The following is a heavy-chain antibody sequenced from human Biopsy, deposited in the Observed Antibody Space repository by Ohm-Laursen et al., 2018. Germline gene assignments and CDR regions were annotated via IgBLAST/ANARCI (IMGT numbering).Heavy chain of an antibody. CDR1: GYTFTDYF. CDR3: ARELGDFWGGRQFDF. J-gene: IGHJ5*01. CDR2: IDTINGGT. V-gene: IGHV1-2*02. D-gene: IGHD3-3*01. Sequence: ASVTVSCKTSGYTFTDYFVHWVRQAPGQGLEWMGWIDTINGGTRSAQKFQGRVTMTRDTPISTAYMELRRLTSDDTAVFYCARELGDFWGGRQFDFWGQGTLVTVSS.